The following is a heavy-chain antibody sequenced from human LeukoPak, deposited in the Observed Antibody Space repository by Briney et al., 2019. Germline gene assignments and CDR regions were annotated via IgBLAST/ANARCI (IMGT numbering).Heavy chain of an antibody. CDR1: GYTFTRYG. CDR2: ISAYNGNT. D-gene: IGHD3-22*01. Sequence: GASVKVSCKASGYTFTRYGISRVRQAPGQGLEWMGWISAYNGNTNYAQKLQGRVTMTTDTSTSTAYMELRSLRSDDTAVYCCAREESGYYYEGVDYWGQGTLVTVSS. V-gene: IGHV1-18*01. CDR3: AREESGYYYEGVDY. J-gene: IGHJ4*02.